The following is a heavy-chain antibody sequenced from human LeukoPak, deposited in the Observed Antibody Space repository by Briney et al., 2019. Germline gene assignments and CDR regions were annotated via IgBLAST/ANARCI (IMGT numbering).Heavy chain of an antibody. CDR1: GGSISSYY. J-gene: IGHJ3*02. V-gene: IGHV4-59*08. CDR2: IYDTGST. D-gene: IGHD3-10*01. Sequence: KPSETLSLTCAVAGGSISSYYWSWIRQPPGKGLEWIGYIYDTGSTDYNPSLKSRVTISVDTSKNQFSLNLSSVTAADTAVYYCARQRGVTRAFDIWGQGTVVTVSS. CDR3: ARQRGVTRAFDI.